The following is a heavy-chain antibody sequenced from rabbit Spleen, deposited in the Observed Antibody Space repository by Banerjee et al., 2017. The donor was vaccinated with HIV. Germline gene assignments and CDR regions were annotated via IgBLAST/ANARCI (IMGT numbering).Heavy chain of an antibody. V-gene: IGHV1S40*01. CDR3: ARPTSAGTSKLPFNF. J-gene: IGHJ4*01. CDR2: IYTANGAT. Sequence: SYNMSWVRQAPGKGLEWIASIYTANGATYYASWAKGRFTVSKTSSTTVTLQMTSLTAADTATYFCARPTSAGTSKLPFNFWGPGTLVTVS. D-gene: IGHD8-1*01. CDR1: SYN.